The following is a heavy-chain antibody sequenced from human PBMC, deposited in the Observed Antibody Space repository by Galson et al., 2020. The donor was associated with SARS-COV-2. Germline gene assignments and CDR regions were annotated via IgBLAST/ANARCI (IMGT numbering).Heavy chain of an antibody. CDR1: GYTFTSYG. CDR2: ISAYSSDT. CDR3: ARDRGYCSSSSCYSEGFDY. Sequence: ASVKVSCKASGYTFTSYGISWVRQAHGQGLEWMGWISAYSSDTNYAQNLQGRVTMTTDTSTTTAYVELRRLRSDDTAVYYCARDRGYCSSSSCYSEGFDYWGQGTLVTVSS. J-gene: IGHJ4*02. V-gene: IGHV1-18*01. D-gene: IGHD2-2*02.